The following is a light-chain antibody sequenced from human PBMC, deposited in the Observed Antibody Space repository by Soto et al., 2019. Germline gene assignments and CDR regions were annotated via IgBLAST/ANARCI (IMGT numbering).Light chain of an antibody. Sequence: EIVLTQSPATLSLSPGERATLSCRASQSVSSYLAWYQQKPGQAPRLPIYDASSRATGIPARFSGSGSGTDFTITISSLEPEDFAVYYCQQRSNWLTFGGGTKVEIK. J-gene: IGKJ4*01. CDR1: QSVSSY. CDR2: DAS. V-gene: IGKV3-11*01. CDR3: QQRSNWLT.